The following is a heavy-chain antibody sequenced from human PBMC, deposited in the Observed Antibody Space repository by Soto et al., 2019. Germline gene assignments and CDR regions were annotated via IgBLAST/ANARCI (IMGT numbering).Heavy chain of an antibody. CDR3: TRPIAVAGTTDY. V-gene: IGHV3-73*01. CDR1: GFTFSGSA. D-gene: IGHD6-19*01. Sequence: VQLVESGGGLVQPGGSLKLSCAASGFTFSGSAMHWVRQASGKGLEWVGRIRSKANSYATAYAASVKGRFTISRDDSKNTAYLQMNSLKTEDTAVYYCTRPIAVAGTTDYWGQGTLVTVSS. CDR2: IRSKANSYAT. J-gene: IGHJ4*02.